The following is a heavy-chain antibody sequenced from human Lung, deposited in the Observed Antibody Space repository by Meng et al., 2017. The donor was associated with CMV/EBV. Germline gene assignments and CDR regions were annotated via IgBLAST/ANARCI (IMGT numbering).Heavy chain of an antibody. CDR3: ARRRIGYCSSTSCLNFDY. V-gene: IGHV4-34*01. D-gene: IGHD2-2*01. J-gene: IGHJ4*02. Sequence: SEPLSLXCAVYGGSFSGYYWSWIRQPPGKGLEWIGEINHSGSTNYNPSLKSRVTISVDTSKNQFSLKLSSVTAADTAVYYCARRRIGYCSSTSCLNFDYWGQGTLVTVSS. CDR1: GGSFSGYY. CDR2: INHSGST.